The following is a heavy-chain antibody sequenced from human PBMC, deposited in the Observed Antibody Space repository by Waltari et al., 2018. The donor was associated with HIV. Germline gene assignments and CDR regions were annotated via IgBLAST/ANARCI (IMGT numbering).Heavy chain of an antibody. V-gene: IGHV1-8*01. D-gene: IGHD5-12*01. CDR2: MNPNSANT. CDR3: ARPPRDGYTGRWFDP. Sequence: QVQLVQSGAEVKKPGASVKVSCKASGYTFTSYDINWVRQATGQGLEWMGWMNPNSANTGYAQNLQGRVSRTVSTSRNTGYMELSSLRSEDTAGYYCARPPRDGYTGRWFDPWGQGTLVTVSS. CDR1: GYTFTSYD. J-gene: IGHJ5*02.